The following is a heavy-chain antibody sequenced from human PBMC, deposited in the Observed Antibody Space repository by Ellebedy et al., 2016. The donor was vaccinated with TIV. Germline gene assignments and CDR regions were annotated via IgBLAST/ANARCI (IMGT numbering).Heavy chain of an antibody. CDR1: GFTFNYYW. CDR2: INGDGSST. Sequence: GESLKISCAASGFTFNYYWMHWVRQAPGKGLIWGSRINGDGSSTTYADSVKGRFTISRDNAKRTLYLQMDRLRAEDTGVYYRARGGGLVTSIDNWGQGTLVTVSP. J-gene: IGHJ4*02. CDR3: ARGGGLVTSIDN. V-gene: IGHV3-74*01. D-gene: IGHD2-21*02.